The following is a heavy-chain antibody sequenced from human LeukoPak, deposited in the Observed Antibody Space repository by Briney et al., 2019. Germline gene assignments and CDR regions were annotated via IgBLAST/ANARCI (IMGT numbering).Heavy chain of an antibody. Sequence: GRSLRLSCAASGFTFSSYPMHWVRQAPGKGLEWVAVLSNDGGSKYYADSVKGRFAISRDNSKNTLYLQMNSLRAEDTAVYYCARDFFDWLLSYYFYTVDVWGQGTLVTVSS. D-gene: IGHD3-9*01. V-gene: IGHV3-30*09. J-gene: IGHJ4*02. CDR1: GFTFSSYP. CDR3: ARDFFDWLLSYYFYTVDV. CDR2: LSNDGGSK.